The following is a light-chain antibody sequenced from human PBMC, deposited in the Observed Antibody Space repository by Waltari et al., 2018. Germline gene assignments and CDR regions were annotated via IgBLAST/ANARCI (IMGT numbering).Light chain of an antibody. J-gene: IGKJ2*01. CDR1: RSVSIY. CDR3: QQLNSFPYT. CDR2: ATS. V-gene: IGKV1-9*01. Sequence: DIQMTQASSSLSASVGDRVNITCRASRSVSIYLNWYQQKPGKAPNLLIYATSALQTGVPSRFSGSGSGTDFTLTISSLQPEDFATYYCQQLNSFPYTFGQGTKLDIK.